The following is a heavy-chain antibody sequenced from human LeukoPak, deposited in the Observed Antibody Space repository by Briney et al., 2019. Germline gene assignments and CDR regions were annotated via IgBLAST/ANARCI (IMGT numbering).Heavy chain of an antibody. Sequence: KPSETLSLTCAVYGGSFSGYYWSWIRQPPGKGLEWIGEINHSGSTNYNPSLKSRVTISVDTSKNQFSLKLSSVTAADTAVYYCARGPVTADAFDVWGQGTVVTVSS. J-gene: IGHJ3*01. CDR2: INHSGST. CDR1: GGSFSGYY. D-gene: IGHD4-17*01. CDR3: ARGPVTADAFDV. V-gene: IGHV4-34*01.